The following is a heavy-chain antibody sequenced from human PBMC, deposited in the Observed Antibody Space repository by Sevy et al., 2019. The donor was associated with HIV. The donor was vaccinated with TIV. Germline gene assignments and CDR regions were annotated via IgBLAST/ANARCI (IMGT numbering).Heavy chain of an antibody. CDR3: ASEKEQLVRWPYYGMDV. J-gene: IGHJ6*02. V-gene: IGHV3-21*01. Sequence: GGSLRLSCAASGLRFSNYNMNWVRQAPGQGLEWVACISNSSSYIYYVDSVKGRFTISGDNAKNSLYLQMNSLRAEDTAVYYCASEKEQLVRWPYYGMDVWGQGTPVTVSS. CDR2: ISNSSSYI. D-gene: IGHD6-13*01. CDR1: GLRFSNYN.